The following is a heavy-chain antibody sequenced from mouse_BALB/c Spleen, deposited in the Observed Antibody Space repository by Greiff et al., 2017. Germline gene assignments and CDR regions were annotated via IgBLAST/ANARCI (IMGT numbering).Heavy chain of an antibody. J-gene: IGHJ3*01. D-gene: IGHD2-4*01. Sequence: VQVVESGAELARPGASVKMSCKASGYTFTSYTMHWVKQRPGQGLEWIGYINPSSGYTNYNQKFKDKATLTADKSSSTAYMQLSSLTSEDSAVYYCARGTMISPFAYWGQGTLVTVSA. V-gene: IGHV1-4*01. CDR3: ARGTMISPFAY. CDR1: GYTFTSYT. CDR2: INPSSGYT.